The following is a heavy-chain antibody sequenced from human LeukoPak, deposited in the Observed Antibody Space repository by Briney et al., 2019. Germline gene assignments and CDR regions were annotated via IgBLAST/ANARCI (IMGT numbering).Heavy chain of an antibody. CDR1: GFTFSSYS. D-gene: IGHD2-21*02. V-gene: IGHV3-21*01. CDR2: ISSSSSYI. CDR3: ARRVAYCGGDCYTDY. J-gene: IGHJ4*02. Sequence: GGSLRLSCAASGFTFSSYSMNWVRQAPGKGLEWVSSISSSSSYIYYADSVKGRFTISRDNAKNSLYLQMNSLRAEDTAVYYCARRVAYCGGDCYTDYWGQGTLVTVSS.